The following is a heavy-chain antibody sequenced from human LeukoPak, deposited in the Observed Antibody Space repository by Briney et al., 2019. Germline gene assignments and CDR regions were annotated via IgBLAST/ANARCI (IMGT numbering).Heavy chain of an antibody. V-gene: IGHV4-38-2*02. J-gene: IGHJ4*02. Sequence: SETLSLTCTVSGYSISSGYYWGWIRQPPGKGLEWIGSIYYSGSTYYNPSLKSRVTISVDTSKNQFSLKLSSVTAADTAVYYCARDFRGLGSSDYWGQGTLVTVSS. D-gene: IGHD6-19*01. CDR3: ARDFRGLGSSDY. CDR1: GYSISSGYY. CDR2: IYYSGST.